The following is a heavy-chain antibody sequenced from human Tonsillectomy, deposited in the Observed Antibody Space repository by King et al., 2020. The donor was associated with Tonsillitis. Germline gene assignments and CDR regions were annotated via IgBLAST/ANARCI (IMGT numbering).Heavy chain of an antibody. J-gene: IGHJ6*02. CDR1: GYTFTGYY. D-gene: IGHD3-16*01. V-gene: IGHV1-2*02. Sequence: QLVQSGTAVKKPGASVKVSCKASGYTFTGYYIHWVRQAPGQGLEWMGWINTNSGGTNYAQKFQGRVTMTRDTSINTAYMELSRLTSDDTAVYYCAREAFADYPQHGMDVWGQGTTVTGSS. CDR3: AREAFADYPQHGMDV. CDR2: INTNSGGT.